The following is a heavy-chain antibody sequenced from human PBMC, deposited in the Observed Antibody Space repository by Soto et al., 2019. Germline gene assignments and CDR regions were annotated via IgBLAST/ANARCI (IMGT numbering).Heavy chain of an antibody. D-gene: IGHD5-12*01. V-gene: IGHV3-33*01. CDR3: ARGGEVATMTEYFQH. J-gene: IGHJ1*01. CDR1: GFTFSSYG. Sequence: QVQLVESGGGVVQPGRSLRLSCAASGFTFSSYGMHWVRQAPGKGLEWVAVIWYDGSNKYYADSVKGRFTISRDNSKNTLYLQMNSLRAEDTAVYYCARGGEVATMTEYFQHWGQGTLVTVSS. CDR2: IWYDGSNK.